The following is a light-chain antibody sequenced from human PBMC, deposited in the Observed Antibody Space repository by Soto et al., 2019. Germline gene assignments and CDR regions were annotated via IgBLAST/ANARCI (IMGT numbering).Light chain of an antibody. Sequence: NVLTQSPGTLSLSPGQRATLSCRASQSLSGNYLAWYQQKPGQAPRVLIYRASIRATGISDRFSGSGSGTEFTLTISSLQTDDFSTYYCQQYHSYWTFGQGTKVDIK. CDR2: RAS. V-gene: IGKV3-20*01. CDR3: QQYHSYWT. CDR1: QSLSGNY. J-gene: IGKJ1*01.